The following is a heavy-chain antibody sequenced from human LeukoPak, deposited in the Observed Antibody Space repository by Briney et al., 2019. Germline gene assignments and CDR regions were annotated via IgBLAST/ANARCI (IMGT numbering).Heavy chain of an antibody. J-gene: IGHJ4*02. CDR2: ISSSSSYI. Sequence: GGSLRLSCAASGFTFSSYSMNWVRQAPGKGLEWVSSISSSSSYIYYADSVKGRFTISRDNAKNSLYLQMNSLRAEDTAVYYCAREYCSSTSCEGDYWGQGTLVTVSS. V-gene: IGHV3-21*01. D-gene: IGHD2-2*01. CDR3: AREYCSSTSCEGDY. CDR1: GFTFSSYS.